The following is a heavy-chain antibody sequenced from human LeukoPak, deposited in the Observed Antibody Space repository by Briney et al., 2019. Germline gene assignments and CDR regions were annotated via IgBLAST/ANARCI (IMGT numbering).Heavy chain of an antibody. CDR1: GFTFSRYA. CDR2: ISAGSST. CDR3: AKGGSTSPNGINDY. D-gene: IGHD2-2*01. Sequence: GGSLRLSFAASGFTFSRYAMSWVRQAPGKGLEWVSAISAGSSTYYADSVKGRFTISRDNSKNTLYLQMNSLRAEDTAVYYCAKGGSTSPNGINDYWGQGTLVTVSS. V-gene: IGHV3-23*01. J-gene: IGHJ4*02.